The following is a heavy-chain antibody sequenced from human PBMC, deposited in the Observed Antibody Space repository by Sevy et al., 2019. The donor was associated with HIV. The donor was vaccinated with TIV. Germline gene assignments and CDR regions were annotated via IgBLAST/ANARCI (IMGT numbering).Heavy chain of an antibody. Sequence: GGSLRLSCAASGFTFSSYAMSWVRQAPGKGLEWVSGISRSGDNTYYADSVRGRFSISRDNSKDTLYLQMNSLRADDTALYYCAKECTQLSYWFGEFDYWGQGTLVTVSS. CDR2: ISRSGDNT. CDR1: GFTFSSYA. J-gene: IGHJ4*02. D-gene: IGHD3-10*01. V-gene: IGHV3-23*01. CDR3: AKECTQLSYWFGEFDY.